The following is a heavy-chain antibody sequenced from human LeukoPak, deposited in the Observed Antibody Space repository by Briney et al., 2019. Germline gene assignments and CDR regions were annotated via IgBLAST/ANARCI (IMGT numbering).Heavy chain of an antibody. CDR3: ARGRDGYNLLLDY. J-gene: IGHJ4*02. CDR2: INPNSGGT. D-gene: IGHD5-24*01. Sequence: ASVKVSCKASGYTFTGYYMHWVRQAPGQGLEWMGWINPNSGGTNYAQKFQGRVTMTRDTSISTAYMELSRLRSDDTAVYYCARGRDGYNLLLDYWGQGTLVTVSS. V-gene: IGHV1-2*02. CDR1: GYTFTGYY.